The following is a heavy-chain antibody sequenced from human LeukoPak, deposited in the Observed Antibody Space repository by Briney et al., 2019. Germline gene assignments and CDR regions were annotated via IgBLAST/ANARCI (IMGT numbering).Heavy chain of an antibody. Sequence: SETLSLTCTVSGGSFSNYYWSWIRQPAGKGLEWIGRIYTSGSTNYNPPVKSRVTMSVDTSNNQFSLKLTSVTAADTAVYYCARQPPQYYGMDVWGQGTTVTVSS. V-gene: IGHV4-4*07. CDR2: IYTSGST. J-gene: IGHJ6*02. CDR1: GGSFSNYY. CDR3: ARQPPQYYGMDV. D-gene: IGHD1-14*01.